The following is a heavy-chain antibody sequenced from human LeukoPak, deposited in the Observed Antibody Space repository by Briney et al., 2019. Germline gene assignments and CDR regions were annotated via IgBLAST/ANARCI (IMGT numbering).Heavy chain of an antibody. D-gene: IGHD3-10*01. CDR2: INSDGSST. J-gene: IGHJ3*02. V-gene: IGHV3-74*01. Sequence: GGSLRLSCAASGFTFSSYWMHWVRQAPGKGLVWVSRINSDGSSTSYADSVKGRFTISRDNAKNTLYLQMSSLRAEDTAVYYCARGARITMVRGVIIPGHDAFDIWGQGTMVTVSS. CDR3: ARGARITMVRGVIIPGHDAFDI. CDR1: GFTFSSYW.